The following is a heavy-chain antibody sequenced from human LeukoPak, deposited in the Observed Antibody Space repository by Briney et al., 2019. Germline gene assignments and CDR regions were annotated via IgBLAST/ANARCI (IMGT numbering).Heavy chain of an antibody. CDR1: GFTFSSYS. J-gene: IGHJ4*02. D-gene: IGHD4-17*01. Sequence: GGSLRLSCAASGFTFSSYSMNWVRQAPGKGLEWVSSISSSSSYIYYADSVKGRFTISRDNAKNSLYLQMNSLRAEDTAVYYCAKAGHYGDYEGFDYWGQGTLVTVSS. V-gene: IGHV3-21*01. CDR3: AKAGHYGDYEGFDY. CDR2: ISSSSSYI.